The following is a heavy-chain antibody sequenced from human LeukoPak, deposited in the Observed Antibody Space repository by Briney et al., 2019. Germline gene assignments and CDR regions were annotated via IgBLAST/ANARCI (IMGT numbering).Heavy chain of an antibody. CDR1: GYTFTGYY. J-gene: IGHJ4*02. D-gene: IGHD3-16*01. CDR2: INSNSGGT. V-gene: IGHV1-2*02. Sequence: GASVKVSCKASGYTFTGYYMHWVRQAPGQGLEWMGWINSNSGGTNYAQKFQGRVTMTRDTSISTAYMELSSLRSEDTAVYYCARDNDSRDPPHFDYWGQGTLVTVSS. CDR3: ARDNDSRDPPHFDY.